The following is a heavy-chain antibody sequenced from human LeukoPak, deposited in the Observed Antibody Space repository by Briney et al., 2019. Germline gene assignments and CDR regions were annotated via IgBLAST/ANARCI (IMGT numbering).Heavy chain of an antibody. CDR3: ARERYSSGWLDY. CDR1: GYTFTRYY. V-gene: IGHV1-46*01. J-gene: IGHJ4*02. Sequence: ASVKVSCKASGYTFTRYYMHWVRQAPGQGLEWMGIINPSGGTTIYAQRFQGRVTMTRDTSTSTVYMELSSLRSEDMAVYYCARERYSSGWLDYWGQGTLVTVSS. CDR2: INPSGGTT. D-gene: IGHD6-19*01.